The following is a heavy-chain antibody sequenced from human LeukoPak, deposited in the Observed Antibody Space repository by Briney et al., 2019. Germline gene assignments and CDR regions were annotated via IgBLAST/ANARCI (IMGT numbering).Heavy chain of an antibody. CDR3: ARGANYYDSSGYSATFDY. CDR2: IYYSGST. D-gene: IGHD3-22*01. CDR1: GGSISSSNW. V-gene: IGHV4-4*02. Sequence: PSETLSLTCAVSGGSISSSNWWSWVRQPPGKGLEWIGEIYYSGSTNYNPSLKSRVTISVDKSKNQFSLKLSSVTAADTAVYYCARGANYYDSSGYSATFDYWGQGTLVTVSS. J-gene: IGHJ4*02.